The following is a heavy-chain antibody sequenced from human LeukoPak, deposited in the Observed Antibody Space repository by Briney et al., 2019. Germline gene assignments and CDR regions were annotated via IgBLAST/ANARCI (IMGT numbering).Heavy chain of an antibody. D-gene: IGHD5/OR15-5a*01. CDR3: ARDSTSRFDY. CDR2: INGNSGAT. J-gene: IGHJ4*02. CDR1: GYTFTGYF. Sequence: ASVKFSCKTSGYTFTGYFIQWVRQAPGQGLEWMGWINGNSGATEYAQKFQGRVTMTRDTSTNTANMELRSLTSDDTAVYFCARDSTSRFDYWGQGTLVTVSS. V-gene: IGHV1-2*02.